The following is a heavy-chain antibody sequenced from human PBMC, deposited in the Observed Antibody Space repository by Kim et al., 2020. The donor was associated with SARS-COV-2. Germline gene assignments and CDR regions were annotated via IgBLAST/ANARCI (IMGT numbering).Heavy chain of an antibody. Sequence: GGSLRLSCTASGFTFGDYAMSWVRQAPGKGLEWVGFIRSKAYGGTTEYAASVKGRFTISRDDSKSIAYLQMNSLKTEDTAVYYCTRSPIPNTYYDYVWGSYRLVLGPFDPWGQGTLVTVSS. V-gene: IGHV3-49*04. CDR2: IRSKAYGGTT. CDR1: GFTFGDYA. J-gene: IGHJ5*02. CDR3: TRSPIPNTYYDYVWGSYRLVLGPFDP. D-gene: IGHD3-16*02.